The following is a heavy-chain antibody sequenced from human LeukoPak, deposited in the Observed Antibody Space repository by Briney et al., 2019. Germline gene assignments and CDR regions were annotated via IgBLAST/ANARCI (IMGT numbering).Heavy chain of an antibody. J-gene: IGHJ3*02. D-gene: IGHD3-16*02. CDR2: ISYDGSNK. CDR3: ARDLGLLRLGELSLSDAFDI. Sequence: GGSLRLSCAASGFTFSSYAMHWVRQAPGKGLEWVAVISYDGSNKYYADSVKGRFTISRDNSKNTLYLQMNSLRAEDTAVYYCARDLGLLRLGELSLSDAFDIWGQGTMVTVSS. V-gene: IGHV3-30-3*01. CDR1: GFTFSSYA.